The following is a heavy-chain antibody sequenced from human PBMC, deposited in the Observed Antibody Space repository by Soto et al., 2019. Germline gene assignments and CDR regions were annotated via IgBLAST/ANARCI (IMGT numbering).Heavy chain of an antibody. Sequence: GGSLRLSCAASGFTFSSYAMHWVRQAPGKGLEWVAVISYDGSNKYYADSVKGRFTISRDNSKNTLYLQMNSLRAEDTAVYYCASGNPYYDFWSGYYRFDPWGQGTLVTVSS. J-gene: IGHJ5*02. V-gene: IGHV3-30-3*01. CDR1: GFTFSSYA. CDR2: ISYDGSNK. CDR3: ASGNPYYDFWSGYYRFDP. D-gene: IGHD3-3*01.